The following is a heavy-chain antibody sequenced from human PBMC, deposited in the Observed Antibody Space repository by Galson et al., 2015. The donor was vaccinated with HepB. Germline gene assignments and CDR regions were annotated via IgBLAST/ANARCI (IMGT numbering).Heavy chain of an antibody. D-gene: IGHD3-10*01. Sequence: SLRLSCAASGFTFSTSWMTWVRLAPGKGLEWVASIDHDGTATYYVDSAKGRFTISRDSAENSLYLQMNSLRVDDTAVYYCAKVVPGGADYWGQGALVTVSS. J-gene: IGHJ4*02. V-gene: IGHV3-7*03. CDR1: GFTFSTSW. CDR3: AKVVPGGADY. CDR2: IDHDGTAT.